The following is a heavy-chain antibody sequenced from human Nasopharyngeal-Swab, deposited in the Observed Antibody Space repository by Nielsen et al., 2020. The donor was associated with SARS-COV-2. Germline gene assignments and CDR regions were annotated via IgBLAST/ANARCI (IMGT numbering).Heavy chain of an antibody. CDR2: ISWNSGSI. CDR3: AKWDYYGSGRDY. D-gene: IGHD3-10*01. Sequence: GGSLRLSCAASGFTFDDYAMHWVRQAPGKGLEWVSGISWNSGSIGYADSVKGRFTISRDNAKNSPYLQMNSLRAEDTALYYCAKWDYYGSGRDYWGQGTLVTVSS. V-gene: IGHV3-9*01. CDR1: GFTFDDYA. J-gene: IGHJ4*02.